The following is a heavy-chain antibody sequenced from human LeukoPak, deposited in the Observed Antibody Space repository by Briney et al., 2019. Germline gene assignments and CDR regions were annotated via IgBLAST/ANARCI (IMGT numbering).Heavy chain of an antibody. V-gene: IGHV4-59*01. CDR3: ARWGESGDYAVHAFDI. CDR2: SHYSGTT. D-gene: IGHD2-21*02. CDR1: GVSISNYY. J-gene: IGHJ3*02. Sequence: SETLSLTCTVSGVSISNYYWNWMRQSPGKGLEWIGYSHYSGTTNYNPSLNSRVTMTADTSKSQFSLKLSSVSAADTAVYYCARWGESGDYAVHAFDIWGKGTMVTVSS.